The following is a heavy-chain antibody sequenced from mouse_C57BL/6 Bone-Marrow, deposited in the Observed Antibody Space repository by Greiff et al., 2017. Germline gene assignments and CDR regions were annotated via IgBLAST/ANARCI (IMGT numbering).Heavy chain of an antibody. J-gene: IGHJ4*01. CDR3: ARYGWLNAMDY. V-gene: IGHV7-3*01. CDR2: IRNKANGYTT. D-gene: IGHD1-1*02. CDR1: GFTFTDYY. Sequence: EVQLQESGGGLVQPGGSLSLSCAASGFTFTDYYMSWVRQPPGKALEWLGFIRNKANGYTTEYSASVKGRFTISRDNSHSILYLQMNALRAEDSATYYCARYGWLNAMDYWGQGTSVTVSS.